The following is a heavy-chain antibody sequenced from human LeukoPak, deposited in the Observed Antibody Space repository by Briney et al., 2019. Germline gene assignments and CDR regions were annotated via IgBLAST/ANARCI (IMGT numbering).Heavy chain of an antibody. CDR1: GFTFSSYA. Sequence: PGRSLRLSCAASGFTFSSYAMHWVRQAPGKGLEWVAVISYDGSGKFYPDSVKGRFTISRDDSRNTLYLQMNSLRPEDTALYHCAKEGRGGDFDYWGQGTLVTVSS. V-gene: IGHV3-30-3*01. D-gene: IGHD3-16*01. CDR3: AKEGRGGDFDY. J-gene: IGHJ4*02. CDR2: ISYDGSGK.